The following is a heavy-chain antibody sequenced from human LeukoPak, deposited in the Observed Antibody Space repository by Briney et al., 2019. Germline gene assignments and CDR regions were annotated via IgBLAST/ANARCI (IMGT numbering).Heavy chain of an antibody. CDR3: AAGITWSDY. J-gene: IGHJ4*02. V-gene: IGHV3-33*01. CDR2: ISPDGTDK. Sequence: GGSLRLSCVTSGFSFRSYGMHWVRQAPGKGLEWVALISPDGTDKYFTDSVRGRFTISRDNSRSTLFLQMNSLRVDDTAVYYCAAGITWSDYWGQGTLVTVSP. D-gene: IGHD2-8*02. CDR1: GFSFRSYG.